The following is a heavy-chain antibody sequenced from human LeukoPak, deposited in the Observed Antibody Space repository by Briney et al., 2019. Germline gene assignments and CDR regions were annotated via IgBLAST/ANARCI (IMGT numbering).Heavy chain of an antibody. J-gene: IGHJ4*02. CDR1: GFTFSSYG. CDR3: AKDRDSSGWYLDY. D-gene: IGHD6-19*01. CDR2: ISDSGVGT. V-gene: IGHV3-43*02. Sequence: PGGSLRLSCAASGFTFSSYGMNWVRQAPGKGLEWVSGISDSGVGTKHADSVKGRFTISRDNSKNSLYLQMNSLRTEDTALYYCAKDRDSSGWYLDYWGQGTLVTVSS.